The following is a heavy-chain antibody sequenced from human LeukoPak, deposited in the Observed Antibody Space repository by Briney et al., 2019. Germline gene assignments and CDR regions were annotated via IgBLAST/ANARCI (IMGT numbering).Heavy chain of an antibody. CDR1: GGSISSYY. J-gene: IGHJ3*02. V-gene: IGHV4-4*07. CDR2: IYTSGST. CDR3: ARGHYSSSWRTNAFDI. D-gene: IGHD6-13*01. Sequence: SETLSLTCTVSGGSISSYYWSWIRQPAGKGLEWIGRIYTSGSTIYNPSLKSRVTMSVDTSKNQFSLKLSSVTAADTAVYYCARGHYSSSWRTNAFDIWGQGTMVTVSS.